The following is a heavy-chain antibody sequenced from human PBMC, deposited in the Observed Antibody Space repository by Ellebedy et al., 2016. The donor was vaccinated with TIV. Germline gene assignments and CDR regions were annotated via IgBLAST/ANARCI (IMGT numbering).Heavy chain of an antibody. V-gene: IGHV1-69*06. Sequence: ASVKVSXKASGGTFSSYAISWVRQAPGQGLEWMGGIIPIFGTANYAQKFQGRVTITADKSTSTDYMELSSLRSEDTAVYYCAYRRSTVTLSYYYYRIDVWGQGATVTVSS. CDR1: GGTFSSYA. CDR3: AYRRSTVTLSYYYYRIDV. D-gene: IGHD4-17*01. CDR2: IIPIFGTA. J-gene: IGHJ6*02.